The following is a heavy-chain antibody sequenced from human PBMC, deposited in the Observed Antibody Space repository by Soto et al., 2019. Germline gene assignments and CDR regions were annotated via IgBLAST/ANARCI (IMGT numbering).Heavy chain of an antibody. V-gene: IGHV4-59*08. J-gene: IGHJ4*02. D-gene: IGHD3-16*02. CDR1: GGSLSSHY. CDR3: TRSLWGVLVNDD. Sequence: SETLSLTCSVSGGSLSSHYWTWIRQPPGKGLEWIGYIYYSGSTNYNPSLKSRVTMSADTSRNQISLRLTSVAAADTAVYYCTRSLWGVLVNDDWGQGTLVTVSS. CDR2: IYYSGST.